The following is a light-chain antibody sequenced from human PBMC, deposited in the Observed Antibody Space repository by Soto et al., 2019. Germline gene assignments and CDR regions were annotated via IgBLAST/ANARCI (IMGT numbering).Light chain of an antibody. CDR2: AAS. CDR1: QGISSY. V-gene: IGKV1-9*01. J-gene: IGKJ1*01. Sequence: IQLTQSPSSLSASVGDRVTITCRASQGISSYLAWYQQKPGKAPKLLIYAASTLQSGVPSRFSGSGSGTDVTLTISSLQSEDVAAYYCQQLNSYPRTFGEGTKVEIK. CDR3: QQLNSYPRT.